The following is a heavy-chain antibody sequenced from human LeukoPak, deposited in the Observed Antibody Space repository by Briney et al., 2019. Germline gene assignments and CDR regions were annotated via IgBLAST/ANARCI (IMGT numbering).Heavy chain of an antibody. Sequence: GGSLRLSCAASGFTFSSYAMSWVRQAPGKGLEWVSAISGSGGSTYYADSVKGRFTISRDNSKNTLYLEMNSLRAEDTAVYYCAKFLPTHIVVANYYFDYWGQGTLVTVSS. D-gene: IGHD2-21*01. V-gene: IGHV3-23*01. CDR3: AKFLPTHIVVANYYFDY. CDR1: GFTFSSYA. J-gene: IGHJ4*02. CDR2: ISGSGGST.